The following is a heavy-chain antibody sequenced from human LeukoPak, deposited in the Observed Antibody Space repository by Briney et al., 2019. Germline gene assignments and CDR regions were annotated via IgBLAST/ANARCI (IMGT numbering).Heavy chain of an antibody. J-gene: IGHJ5*02. V-gene: IGHV4-59*01. CDR3: GRNDDP. CDR2: IFHTGST. Sequence: SETLSLTCTVSGGSIRSYFWSWIRQPPGQGLEWLGYIFHTGSTRYNPSLRSRLTISMDTSKEEISLKLSSVTAADTAVYYCGRNDDPWGQGTLVTVSS. CDR1: GGSIRSYF.